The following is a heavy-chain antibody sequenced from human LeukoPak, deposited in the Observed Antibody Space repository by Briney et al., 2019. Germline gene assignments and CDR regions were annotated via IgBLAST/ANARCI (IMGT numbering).Heavy chain of an antibody. Sequence: GGSLRLSCAASGFTFSSYGMHWVRQAPGKGLEGGAFILYDGSNKYYADSVKGRFTISRDNSKNTLYLQMNSLRAEDTAVYYCATVNRMHESSTSCPFDYWGQGTLVTVSS. D-gene: IGHD2-2*01. V-gene: IGHV3-30*02. CDR2: ILYDGSNK. J-gene: IGHJ4*02. CDR1: GFTFSSYG. CDR3: ATVNRMHESSTSCPFDY.